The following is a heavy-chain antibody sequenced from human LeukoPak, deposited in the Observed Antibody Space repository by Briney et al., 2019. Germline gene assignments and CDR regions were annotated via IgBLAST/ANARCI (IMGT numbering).Heavy chain of an antibody. CDR3: ARHRRITMIVVVIMSAFDI. CDR2: IYHSGMT. CDR1: GGSISSPNW. J-gene: IGHJ3*02. V-gene: IGHV4-4*02. D-gene: IGHD3-22*01. Sequence: SETLSLTCAVSGGSISSPNWWSWFRQHPGKRLEWIVEIYHSGMTNYKTSLKSLVTISVDESKNQFSLKLRSVTAADTAVYYCARHRRITMIVVVIMSAFDIWGQGTMVTVSS.